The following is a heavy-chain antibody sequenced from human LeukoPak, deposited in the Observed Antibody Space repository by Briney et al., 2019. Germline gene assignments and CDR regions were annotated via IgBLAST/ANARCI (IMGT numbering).Heavy chain of an antibody. D-gene: IGHD4-11*01. CDR1: GASVNSGSYY. J-gene: IGHJ4*02. CDR3: ARDSTGTTSVYFDY. V-gene: IGHV4-61*01. Sequence: SETLSLTCTVSGASVNSGSYYWSWIRQPPGKGLEWIGFIHYSGGSTNYNPSLKSRVTISADTSKNQFSLKLSSVTAADTAVYYCARDSTGTTSVYFDYWGQGSLVTVSS. CDR2: IHYSGGST.